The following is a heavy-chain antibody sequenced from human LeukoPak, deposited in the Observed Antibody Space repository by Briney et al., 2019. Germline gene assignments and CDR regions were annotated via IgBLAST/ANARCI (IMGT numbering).Heavy chain of an antibody. Sequence: GSLRLSCAASGFTFSSYAMSWVRQAPGKGLEWVSAISGSGGSTYYADSVKGRFTISRDNSKNTLYLQMNSLRAEDTAVYYCAKAASIAYYDSSGYYYEDYWGQGTLVTVSS. V-gene: IGHV3-23*01. CDR3: AKAASIAYYDSSGYYYEDY. CDR2: ISGSGGST. J-gene: IGHJ4*02. D-gene: IGHD3-22*01. CDR1: GFTFSSYA.